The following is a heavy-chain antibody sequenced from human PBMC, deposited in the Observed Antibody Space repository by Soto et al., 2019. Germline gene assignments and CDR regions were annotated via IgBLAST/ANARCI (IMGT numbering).Heavy chain of an antibody. CDR2: INPNSGGT. J-gene: IGHJ5*02. D-gene: IGHD3-16*01. CDR3: ARSHTTCLDPYNWFDP. Sequence: ASVKVSCKASGYTFTGYYMHWVRQAPGQGLEWMGWINPNSGGTNYAQKFQGWVTMTRDTSISTAYMELSRLRSDDTAVYYCARSHTTCLDPYNWFDPWGQGTLVTVSS. V-gene: IGHV1-2*04. CDR1: GYTFTGYY.